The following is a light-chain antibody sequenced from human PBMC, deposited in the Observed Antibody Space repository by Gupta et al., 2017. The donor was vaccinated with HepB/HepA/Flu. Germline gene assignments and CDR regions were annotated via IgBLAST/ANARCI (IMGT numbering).Light chain of an antibody. CDR1: SSNIGAGYD. V-gene: IGLV1-40*01. CDR2: GNI. J-gene: IGLJ2*01. Sequence: QSLLTHPPPSSGAPGQRVTISCTGSSSNIGAGYDVHWYQQLPGTAPKLLIYGNIKRPSGVPDRFSGSKGGTSASLAITGLQAEDEADYYCQSYDSSLSALFGGGTKLTVL. CDR3: QSYDSSLSAL.